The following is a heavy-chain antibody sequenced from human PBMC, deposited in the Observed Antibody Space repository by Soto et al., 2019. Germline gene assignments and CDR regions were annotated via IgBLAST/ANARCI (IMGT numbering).Heavy chain of an antibody. D-gene: IGHD1-26*01. J-gene: IGHJ4*02. CDR3: ASLQSSPFHNSGSHNFDY. CDR1: GVTFSIYG. Sequence: PGGSLTLSCAASGVTFSIYGMHWVRQAPGKGLEWVTLISSDGSNRYYADSVKGRFTISRDNSKNTVYLQMNSLTHEDTAVYYCASLQSSPFHNSGSHNFDYWGQGTMVPVCS. V-gene: IGHV3-30*04. CDR2: ISSDGSNR.